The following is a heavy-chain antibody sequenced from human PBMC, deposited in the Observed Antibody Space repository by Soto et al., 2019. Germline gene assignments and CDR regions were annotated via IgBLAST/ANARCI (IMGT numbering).Heavy chain of an antibody. CDR1: GFTFSSDS. V-gene: IGHV3-21*01. D-gene: IGHD3-22*01. Sequence: GPLRLSCAASGFTFSSDSMNWVGQAPGKGLEWVSSISSSSSYIYYADSVKGRFTISRDNAKNSLYLQMNSLRAEDTAVYYCASSGHYYDSSGYSPFDYWGQGTLVTVSS. J-gene: IGHJ4*02. CDR3: ASSGHYYDSSGYSPFDY. CDR2: ISSSSSYI.